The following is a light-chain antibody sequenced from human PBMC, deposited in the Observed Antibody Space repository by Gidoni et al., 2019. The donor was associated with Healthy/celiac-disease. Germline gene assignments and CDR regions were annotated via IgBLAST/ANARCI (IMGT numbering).Light chain of an antibody. J-gene: IGLJ2*01. Sequence: SDELTQPPSVSVSPGQTASITCSGDKLGDKYACWYQQKPGQSPVLVIYQDSKRPSGNPERFSGSNSGNTATLTISGTQAMDEADYYCQAWDSSTVVFGGGTKLTVL. CDR1: KLGDKY. V-gene: IGLV3-1*01. CDR3: QAWDSSTVV. CDR2: QDS.